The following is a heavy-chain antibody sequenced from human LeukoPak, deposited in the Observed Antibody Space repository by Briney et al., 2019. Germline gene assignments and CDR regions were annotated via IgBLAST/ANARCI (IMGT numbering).Heavy chain of an antibody. CDR2: VSGNGDYT. CDR3: ARVLREFFGSGTYVKSLDH. D-gene: IGHD3-10*01. J-gene: IGHJ4*02. V-gene: IGHV3-23*01. CDR1: GFTFSSYA. Sequence: GGSLRLSCAASGFTFSSYAMSWVRQAPGKGLEWVSGVSGNGDYTYYADSVKGRFTISRDNSKNTLYLQMNNLRAEDTAVYYCARVLREFFGSGTYVKSLDHWGQGTLVTVSS.